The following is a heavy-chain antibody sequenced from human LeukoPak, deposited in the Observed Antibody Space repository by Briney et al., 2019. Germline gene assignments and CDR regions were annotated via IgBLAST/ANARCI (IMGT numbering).Heavy chain of an antibody. CDR2: ISRNGGST. Sequence: GGSLRLSCAASGFTFSSYTMHWVRQAPGKGLEYVSTISRNGGSTYYVNSVKGRFTISRDNSKNTLYLQMGSLRAEDMAVYYCARANVVVPAAIGKYGMDVWGQGTTVTVSS. D-gene: IGHD2-2*02. CDR3: ARANVVVPAAIGKYGMDV. J-gene: IGHJ6*02. V-gene: IGHV3-64*01. CDR1: GFTFSSYT.